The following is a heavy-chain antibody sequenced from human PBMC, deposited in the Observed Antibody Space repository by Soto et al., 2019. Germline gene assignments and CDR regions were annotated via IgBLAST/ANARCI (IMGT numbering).Heavy chain of an antibody. Sequence: QVQLVESGGGLVKPGGSLRLSCAASGFTFSDYYMSWIRQAPGKGLEWVSYISSSGSTIYYADSVKGRFTISRDNAKNSLYLQMNSLRAEDTAVYYCARDSPSSPYDFWSGYNDAFDIWGQGTMVTVSS. V-gene: IGHV3-11*01. J-gene: IGHJ3*02. CDR2: ISSSGSTI. CDR1: GFTFSDYY. CDR3: ARDSPSSPYDFWSGYNDAFDI. D-gene: IGHD3-3*01.